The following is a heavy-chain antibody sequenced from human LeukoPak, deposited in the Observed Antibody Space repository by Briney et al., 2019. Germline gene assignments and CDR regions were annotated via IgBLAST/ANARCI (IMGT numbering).Heavy chain of an antibody. D-gene: IGHD5-24*01. Sequence: GASVKVSCKASGGTFSSYAISWVRQAPGQGLEWMGRIIPILGIANYAQKFQGRVTITADKSTSAAYMELSSLRSEDTAVYYCAREDGYKTGSYWGQGTLVTVSS. CDR1: GGTFSSYA. V-gene: IGHV1-69*04. CDR2: IIPILGIA. J-gene: IGHJ4*02. CDR3: AREDGYKTGSY.